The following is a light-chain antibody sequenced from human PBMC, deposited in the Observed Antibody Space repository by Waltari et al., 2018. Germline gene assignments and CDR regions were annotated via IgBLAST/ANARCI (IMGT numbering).Light chain of an antibody. Sequence: QSALTQPASVSGSPGQSITISCTGTSSDVGSYDLVSWYQQHPSKAPKLMIYEVYKRASGVSDSFSGSKSDNTASLTISGLRAEDEADYYCCSYAGSSTFTFGGGTKLTVL. CDR3: CSYAGSSTFT. CDR2: EVY. J-gene: IGLJ2*01. V-gene: IGLV2-23*02. CDR1: SSDVGSYDL.